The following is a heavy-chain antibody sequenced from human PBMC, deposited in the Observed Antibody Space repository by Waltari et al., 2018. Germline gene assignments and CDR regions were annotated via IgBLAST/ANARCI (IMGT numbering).Heavy chain of an antibody. J-gene: IGHJ3*02. CDR1: GGSISRYY. Sequence: QVQLQESGPGLVKPSETLSLTCTVSGGSISRYYWSWIPQPTGKGLEWIGYIYYSGSTNYNPSLKSRVTISVDTSKNQFSLKLSSVTAADTAVYYCARKASGSSWSLRAFDIWGQGTMVTVSS. CDR3: ARKASGSSWSLRAFDI. CDR2: IYYSGST. D-gene: IGHD6-13*01. V-gene: IGHV4-59*01.